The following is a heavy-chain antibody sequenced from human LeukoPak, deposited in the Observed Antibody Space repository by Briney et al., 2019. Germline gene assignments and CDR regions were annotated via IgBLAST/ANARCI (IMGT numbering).Heavy chain of an antibody. CDR1: GFTLSSYG. Sequence: PGRSLRLSCAASGFTLSSYGMHWVRQAPGKGLEWVAVISYDGSNKYYADSVKGRFTISRDNSKNTLYLQVNSLRVEDTAVYYCARDRVGYPKYYFDYWGQGTLVTVSS. J-gene: IGHJ4*02. V-gene: IGHV3-30*19. CDR2: ISYDGSNK. CDR3: ARDRVGYPKYYFDY. D-gene: IGHD5-12*01.